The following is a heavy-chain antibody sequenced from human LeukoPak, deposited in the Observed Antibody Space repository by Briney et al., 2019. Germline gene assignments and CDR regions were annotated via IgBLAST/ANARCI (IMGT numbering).Heavy chain of an antibody. J-gene: IGHJ5*02. V-gene: IGHV3-7*01. CDR3: ARERVGYYDSSGYLLT. CDR1: GFTFSSYW. Sequence: GGSLRLSCAASGFTFSSYWMSWVRQAPGKGLEWVANIKQDGSEKYYVDSVKGRFTISRDNAKNSLYLQMNSLRAEDTAVYYCARERVGYYDSSGYLLTWGQGTLVTVSS. CDR2: IKQDGSEK. D-gene: IGHD3-22*01.